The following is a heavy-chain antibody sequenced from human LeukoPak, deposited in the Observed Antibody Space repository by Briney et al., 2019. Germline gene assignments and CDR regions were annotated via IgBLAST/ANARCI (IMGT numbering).Heavy chain of an antibody. Sequence: PSETMSLTCTVSGDSISSSSYYWGWIRQHPGKGLEWIGSVFYTGSAHCNPSLKSRVTISVDTSKNQFSLRLSSVIAADTAVYYCARHVGSGSFFDIWGQGTLVTVSS. V-gene: IGHV4-39*01. CDR3: ARHVGSGSFFDI. CDR1: GDSISSSSYY. J-gene: IGHJ3*02. CDR2: VFYTGSA. D-gene: IGHD3-10*01.